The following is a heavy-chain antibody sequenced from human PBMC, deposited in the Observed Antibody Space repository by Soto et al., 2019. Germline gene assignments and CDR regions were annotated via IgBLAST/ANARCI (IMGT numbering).Heavy chain of an antibody. J-gene: IGHJ4*02. Sequence: GGSLRLSCAASGFTFSSYAMSWVRQAPGKGLEWVSAISGSGSSTYYADSVKGRFTISRDNSKNTLYLQMNSLRAEDTAVYYCASLWFGEPLEGLDYWGQGTLVTVSS. CDR1: GFTFSSYA. CDR2: ISGSGSST. D-gene: IGHD3-10*01. V-gene: IGHV3-23*01. CDR3: ASLWFGEPLEGLDY.